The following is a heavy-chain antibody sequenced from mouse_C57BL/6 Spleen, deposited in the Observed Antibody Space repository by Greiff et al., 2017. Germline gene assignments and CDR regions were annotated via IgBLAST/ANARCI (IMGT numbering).Heavy chain of an antibody. CDR1: GYTFTSYW. CDR3: ARGGAGTGWFAY. V-gene: IGHV1-52*01. D-gene: IGHD4-1*01. Sequence: QVQLQQPGAELVRPGSSVKLSCKASGYTFTSYWMHWVKQRPIQGLEWIGNIDPSDSETHYNQKFKDKATLTVDKSSSTAYMQLSSLTSEDSAVYYCARGGAGTGWFAYWGQGTLVTVSA. J-gene: IGHJ3*01. CDR2: IDPSDSET.